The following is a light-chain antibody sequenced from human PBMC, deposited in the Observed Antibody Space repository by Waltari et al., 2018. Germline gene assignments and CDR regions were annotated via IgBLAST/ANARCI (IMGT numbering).Light chain of an antibody. CDR3: SSYAGSIFVV. Sequence: ALTQPPSASGSPGQSVTISCLGTSSDVGGYNYVSWYQQHPGKAPKLMIYEVSKRPSGVPDRFSGSKSGNTASLAVSGLQPEDEADYYCSSYAGSIFVVFGGGTKLTVL. CDR2: EVS. CDR1: SSDVGGYNY. V-gene: IGLV2-8*01. J-gene: IGLJ2*01.